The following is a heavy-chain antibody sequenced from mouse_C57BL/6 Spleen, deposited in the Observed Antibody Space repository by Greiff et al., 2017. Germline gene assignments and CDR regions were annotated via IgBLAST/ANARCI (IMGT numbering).Heavy chain of an antibody. V-gene: IGHV5-6*01. D-gene: IGHD2-4*01. CDR1: GFTFSSYG. CDR3: ASPPYYDYDGFAY. Sequence: EVHLVESGGDLVKPGGSLKLSCAASGFTFSSYGMSWVRQTPDKRLEWVATISSGGSYTYYPASVKGRFTISRDNAKNTLYLQMSSLKSEDTAMYYCASPPYYDYDGFAYWGQGTLVTVSA. CDR2: ISSGGSYT. J-gene: IGHJ3*01.